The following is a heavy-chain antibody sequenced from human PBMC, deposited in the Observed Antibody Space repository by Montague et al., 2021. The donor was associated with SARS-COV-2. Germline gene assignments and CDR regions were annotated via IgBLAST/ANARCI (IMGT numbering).Heavy chain of an antibody. CDR1: GFTFRSYT. J-gene: IGHJ4*02. D-gene: IGHD2-15*01. Sequence: SLRLSCAASGFTFRSYTMNWVRQSPGMGLEWVSFISSSSSSIYYADSLKGRFTISRGNAKNSLYLQMNSLGVEDTAVYYCVRGGACSGGKCNGGARDWGQGTLVTVSS. V-gene: IGHV3-21*01. CDR2: ISSSSSSI. CDR3: VRGGACSGGKCNGGARD.